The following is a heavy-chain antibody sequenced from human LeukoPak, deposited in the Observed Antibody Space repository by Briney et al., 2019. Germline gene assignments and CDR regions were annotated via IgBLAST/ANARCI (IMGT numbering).Heavy chain of an antibody. D-gene: IGHD2-2*01. Sequence: PGGSLRLSCAASGFTFSTYTMNWVRQAPGKGPEWVSFISSSSSYIYFPDSVKDRFTISRDNAKNSLYLHMDSLRAEDTAVYYCARYYCNSTSCHYFDYWGQGTLVTVSS. V-gene: IGHV3-21*01. CDR3: ARYYCNSTSCHYFDY. CDR1: GFTFSTYT. J-gene: IGHJ4*02. CDR2: ISSSSSYI.